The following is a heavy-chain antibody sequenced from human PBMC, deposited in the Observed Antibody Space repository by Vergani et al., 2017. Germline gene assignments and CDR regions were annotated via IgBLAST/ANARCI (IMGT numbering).Heavy chain of an antibody. CDR3: ARGRIPYYYYMDV. Sequence: QVQLQQWGAGLLKPSETLSLTCAVYGGSFSGYYWSWIRQPPGKGLEWIGEINHSGSTNYNPSLKSRVTISVETSKNQFSRKLSSVTAADTAVYYCARGRIPYYYYMDVWGKGTTVTVSS. CDR2: INHSGST. CDR1: GGSFSGYY. J-gene: IGHJ6*03. V-gene: IGHV4-34*01. D-gene: IGHD2-21*01.